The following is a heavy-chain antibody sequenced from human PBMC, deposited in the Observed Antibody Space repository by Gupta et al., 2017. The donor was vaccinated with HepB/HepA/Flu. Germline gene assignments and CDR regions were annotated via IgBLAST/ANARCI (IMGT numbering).Heavy chain of an antibody. CDR1: GFTFSRYE. D-gene: IGHD3-10*01. V-gene: IGHV3-48*03. J-gene: IGHJ6*02. CDR2: ISSSGSTI. CDR3: ARRLYGSGSYYYYYYGMDV. Sequence: EVQLVESGGGLVQPGGSLRLSCAASGFTFSRYEMNWVRQAPGKGLEWVSYISSSGSTIYYADSVKGRFTISRDNAKNSLYLQMNSLRAEDTAVYYCARRLYGSGSYYYYYYGMDVWGQGTTVTVSS.